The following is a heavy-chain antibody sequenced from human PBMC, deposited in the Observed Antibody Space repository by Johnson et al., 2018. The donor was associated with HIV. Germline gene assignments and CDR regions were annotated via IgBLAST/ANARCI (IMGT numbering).Heavy chain of an antibody. CDR2: ISSNGGST. D-gene: IGHD1-26*01. J-gene: IGHJ3*02. Sequence: EVQLVESGGGLVQPGESLRLSCVVSGFTFSSYAMHWVRQAPGKGLEYVSAISSNGGSTYYANSVKGRFTISRDNSKNTLYLQMGSLRAEDMAVYYCARGWELLTPAFDIWGQGTMVTVSS. V-gene: IGHV3-64*01. CDR3: ARGWELLTPAFDI. CDR1: GFTFSSYA.